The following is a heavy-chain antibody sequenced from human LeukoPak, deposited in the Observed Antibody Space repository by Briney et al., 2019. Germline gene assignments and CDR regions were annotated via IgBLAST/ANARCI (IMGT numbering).Heavy chain of an antibody. CDR1: GFTFSSYA. CDR3: AKEIHDFWSGYYFDY. Sequence: GGSLRLSCAASGFTFSSYAMSWVRQAPGKGLEWVSAISGGGGATFYADSVKGRFTISRDNSKNTLYLQMNGLRAEDTAVYYCAKEIHDFWSGYYFDYWGQGTLVTVSS. J-gene: IGHJ4*02. D-gene: IGHD3-3*01. CDR2: ISGGGGAT. V-gene: IGHV3-23*01.